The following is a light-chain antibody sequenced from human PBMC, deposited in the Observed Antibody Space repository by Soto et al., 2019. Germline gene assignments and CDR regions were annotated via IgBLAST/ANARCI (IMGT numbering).Light chain of an antibody. V-gene: IGLV2-11*01. CDR3: SSYAGGLTMV. CDR1: SSDVGGYNS. J-gene: IGLJ3*02. CDR2: HVT. Sequence: QSALTQPRSVSGSPRQSVTISCTGTSSDVGGYNSVSWYQQYPGKAPQLLIYHVTKRPPGVPDRFSGSKSGNTASLTISGLQAEDEADYYCSSYAGGLTMVFGGGTKLTVL.